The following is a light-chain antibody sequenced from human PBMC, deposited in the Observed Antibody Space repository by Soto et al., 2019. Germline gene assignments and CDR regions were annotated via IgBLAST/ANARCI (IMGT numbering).Light chain of an antibody. Sequence: QSALTQPASVSGSPGQSITISCTGTSRDVGGYNYVSWYQQHPDKAPKLLIYEDSNRPSGVSDRFSGSKSGNTASLTIFGLQAEDEADYYCSSYTSSSTRVFGTGTKVTVL. V-gene: IGLV2-14*01. CDR2: EDS. CDR3: SSYTSSSTRV. CDR1: SRDVGGYNY. J-gene: IGLJ1*01.